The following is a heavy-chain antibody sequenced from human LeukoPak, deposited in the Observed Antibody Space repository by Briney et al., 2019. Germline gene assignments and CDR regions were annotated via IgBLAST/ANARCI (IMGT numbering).Heavy chain of an antibody. Sequence: SVKVSCKASGGTFSSYAISWVRQAPGQGLEWMGRIIPILGIANYAQKFQGRVTITADKSTGTAYMELSSLRSEDTAVYYCARDSSGYAFDIWGQGTMVTVSS. CDR2: IIPILGIA. CDR3: ARDSSGYAFDI. V-gene: IGHV1-69*04. CDR1: GGTFSSYA. D-gene: IGHD3-22*01. J-gene: IGHJ3*02.